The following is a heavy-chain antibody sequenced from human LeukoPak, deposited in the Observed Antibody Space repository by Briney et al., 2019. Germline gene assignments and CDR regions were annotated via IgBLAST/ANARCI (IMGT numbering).Heavy chain of an antibody. D-gene: IGHD3-3*01. J-gene: IGHJ5*02. V-gene: IGHV1-69*04. CDR3: ATMNPFYDFWSGYKPPNWFDP. CDR2: IIPILGIA. CDR1: GGTFSSYA. Sequence: SVKVSCKASGGTFSSYATSWVRQAPGQGLEWMGRIIPILGIANYAQKFQGRVTITADKSTSTAYMELSSLRSEDTAVYYCATMNPFYDFWSGYKPPNWFDPWGQGTLVTVSS.